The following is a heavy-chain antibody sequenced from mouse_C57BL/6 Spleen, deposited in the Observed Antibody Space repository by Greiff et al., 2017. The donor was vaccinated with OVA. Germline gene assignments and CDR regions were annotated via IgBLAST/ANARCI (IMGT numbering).Heavy chain of an antibody. CDR1: GYSITSGYY. D-gene: IGHD3-1*01. Sequence: ESGPGLVKPSQSLSLTCSVTGYSITSGYYWNWIRQFPGNKLEWMGYISYDGSNNYNPSLKNRISITRDTSKNQFFLKLNSVTTEDTATYYCARDRGLTLAYWGQGTLVTVSA. J-gene: IGHJ3*01. CDR3: ARDRGLTLAY. CDR2: ISYDGSN. V-gene: IGHV3-6*01.